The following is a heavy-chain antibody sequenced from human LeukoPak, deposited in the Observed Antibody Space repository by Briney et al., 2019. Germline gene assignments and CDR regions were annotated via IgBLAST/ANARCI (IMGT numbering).Heavy chain of an antibody. CDR1: GFTFSSYA. CDR2: ISGSGGST. D-gene: IGHD3-22*01. CDR3: AKTAYYDSSGYSLFDY. J-gene: IGHJ4*02. Sequence: GGSLRLSCAASGFTFSSYAMSWVRQAPGKGLEWVSAISGSGGSTYYADSVKGRFTISGDNSKNTLYLQMNSLRAEDTAVYYCAKTAYYDSSGYSLFDYWGQGTLVTVSS. V-gene: IGHV3-23*01.